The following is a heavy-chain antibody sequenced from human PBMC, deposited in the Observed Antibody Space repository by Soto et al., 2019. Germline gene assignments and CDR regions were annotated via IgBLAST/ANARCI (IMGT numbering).Heavy chain of an antibody. J-gene: IGHJ6*02. CDR1: GGTFGSYA. Sequence: SVKVSCKASGGTFGSYAISWVRQAPGQGLEWMGGIIPIFGTANYAQKFQGRVTITADESTSTAYMELSSLRSEDTAVYYCARVPHEVLWFGDKSYYYYGMDVWGQGTTVTVSS. CDR3: ARVPHEVLWFGDKSYYYYGMDV. V-gene: IGHV1-69*13. CDR2: IIPIFGTA. D-gene: IGHD3-10*01.